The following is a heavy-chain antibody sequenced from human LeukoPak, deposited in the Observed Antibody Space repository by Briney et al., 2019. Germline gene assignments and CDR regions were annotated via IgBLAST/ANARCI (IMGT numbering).Heavy chain of an antibody. CDR3: ARAMGVVTANLAGGFDY. Sequence: GASVKVSCKASGYTFTSYGISWVRQAPGQGLEWMGWISAYNGNTNYAQKLQGRVTMTTDTSTSTAYMELRSLRSDDTAVYYCARAMGVVTANLAGGFDYWGQGTLVTVSS. J-gene: IGHJ4*02. CDR2: ISAYNGNT. V-gene: IGHV1-18*01. CDR1: GYTFTSYG. D-gene: IGHD2-21*02.